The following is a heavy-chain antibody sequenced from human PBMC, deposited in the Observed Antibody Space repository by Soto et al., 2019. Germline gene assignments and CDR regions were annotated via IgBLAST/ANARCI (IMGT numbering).Heavy chain of an antibody. J-gene: IGHJ4*02. CDR2: ISAYNGNT. Sequence: QVQLVQSGAEVKKPGASVKVSCKASGYTFTSYGISWVRQAPGQGLEWMGWISAYNGNTNYAQKLQGRVTMTTDTPTSTAYLELWSLRSDDTAVYYCARARPGGGSSGWYPLGYWGQGTLVTVSS. V-gene: IGHV1-18*01. CDR3: ARARPGGGSSGWYPLGY. CDR1: GYTFTSYG. D-gene: IGHD6-19*01.